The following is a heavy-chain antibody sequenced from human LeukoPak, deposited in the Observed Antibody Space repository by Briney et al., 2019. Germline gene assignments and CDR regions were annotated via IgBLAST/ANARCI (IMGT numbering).Heavy chain of an antibody. D-gene: IGHD5-12*01. CDR3: ARGRSVSGYSGYDSIRRHDY. J-gene: IGHJ4*02. V-gene: IGHV4-34*01. CDR2: INHSGST. CDR1: GGSFSGYY. Sequence: PSETLSLTCAVYGGSFSGYYWSWIRQPPGKGLEWIGEINHSGSTNYNPSLKSRVTISVDTSKNQFSLKLSSVTAADTAVYYCARGRSVSGYSGYDSIRRHDYWGQGTLVTVSS.